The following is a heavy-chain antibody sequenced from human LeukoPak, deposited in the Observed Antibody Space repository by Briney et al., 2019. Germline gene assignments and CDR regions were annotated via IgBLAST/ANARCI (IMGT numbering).Heavy chain of an antibody. Sequence: SGGSLRLSCVFSGFTFSNYWMSWVRQAPGKGLEWVANIEQDESEKHYVDSVKGRFTISRDNAKNTVYLQMNNLRAEDTAVYYCVSFYETYWGRGTLVTVSS. CDR3: VSFYETY. J-gene: IGHJ4*02. CDR2: IEQDESEK. D-gene: IGHD2-2*01. CDR1: GFTFSNYW. V-gene: IGHV3-7*01.